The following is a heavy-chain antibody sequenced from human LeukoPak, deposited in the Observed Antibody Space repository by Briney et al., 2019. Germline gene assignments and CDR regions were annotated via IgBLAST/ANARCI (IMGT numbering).Heavy chain of an antibody. CDR3: ARVLLLPWYYYYGMDV. V-gene: IGHV3-21*01. CDR1: GFTFTSYS. D-gene: IGHD3-3*01. CDR2: INSSNKYI. J-gene: IGHJ6*02. Sequence: GGSLRLSCAASGFTFTSYSMNWVRQAPGKGLEWVSYINSSNKYIYYADSLKGRFTISRDNAKNSLYLQMNSLRAEDTAVYYRARVLLLPWYYYYGMDVWGQGTTVTVSS.